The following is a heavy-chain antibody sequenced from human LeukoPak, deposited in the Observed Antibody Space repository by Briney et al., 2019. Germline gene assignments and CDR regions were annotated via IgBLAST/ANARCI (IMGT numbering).Heavy chain of an antibody. D-gene: IGHD2-21*01. CDR3: ARAPDTYSSY. Sequence: PGGALRLSCAASGFTFSSYSMNWVRQAPGKGLEWVSSISSSSSYIYYADSVNGRFTISRDNAKNSLYLQMNSLRAEDTAVYYCARAPDTYSSYWGQGTLVTVSS. J-gene: IGHJ4*02. CDR1: GFTFSSYS. CDR2: ISSSSSYI. V-gene: IGHV3-21*01.